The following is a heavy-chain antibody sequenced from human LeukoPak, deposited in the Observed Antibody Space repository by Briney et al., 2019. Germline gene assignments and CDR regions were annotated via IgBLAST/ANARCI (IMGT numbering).Heavy chain of an antibody. J-gene: IGHJ4*02. Sequence: ASVKVSRKASGYTLTNSYIHWVRQAPGQGLERMGMIYPRDGSTSYAQKFQGRVTVTRDTSTSTVHMELSGLRSEYTAVYYCARDQEGFDYWGQGTLVTVSS. V-gene: IGHV1-46*01. CDR2: IYPRDGST. CDR3: ARDQEGFDY. CDR1: GYTLTNSY.